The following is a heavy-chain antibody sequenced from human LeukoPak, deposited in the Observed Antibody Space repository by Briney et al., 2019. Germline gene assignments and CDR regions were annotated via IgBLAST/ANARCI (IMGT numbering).Heavy chain of an antibody. D-gene: IGHD2-2*01. V-gene: IGHV5-51*01. CDR1: EYTFTNYW. CDR3: ATTLTNYCSSTSCYADH. Sequence: GESLKISCKVAEYTFTNYWIGWVRQMPGKGLEWVGIIYLRDSDARYRPSFQDQVTISADKSTRTAYLQWSSLKASDSAMYYCATTLTNYCSSTSCYADHWGKGTLVTVSS. J-gene: IGHJ4*01. CDR2: IYLRDSDA.